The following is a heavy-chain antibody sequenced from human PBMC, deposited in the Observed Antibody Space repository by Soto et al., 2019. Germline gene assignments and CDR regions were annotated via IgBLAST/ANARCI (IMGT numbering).Heavy chain of an antibody. V-gene: IGHV3-11*06. J-gene: IGHJ4*02. Sequence: PGGSLRLSCAASGFTFSDYYMSWIRQAPGKGLEWVSYISSSSSYTNYADSVKGRFTISRDNAKNSLYLQMNSLRAEDTAVYYCARHRWRGYSSSSNFDHWGQGTLVTVSS. CDR3: ARHRWRGYSSSSNFDH. D-gene: IGHD6-6*01. CDR1: GFTFSDYY. CDR2: ISSSSSYT.